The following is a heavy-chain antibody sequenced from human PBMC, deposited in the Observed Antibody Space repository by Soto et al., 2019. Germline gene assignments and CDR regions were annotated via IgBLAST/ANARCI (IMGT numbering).Heavy chain of an antibody. D-gene: IGHD3-22*01. J-gene: IGHJ4*01. CDR2: VKSKNDGGTT. V-gene: IGHV3-15*07. CDR3: TTDSYITSIIVRFDY. CDR1: GFTFSNAW. Sequence: PGGSLRLSCAASGFTFSNAWINWVRQAPGKGLEWVGRVKSKNDGGTTDFAAPVKGRFAISRDDSKNMVYLEMNSLQTEDTAIYYCTTDSYITSIIVRFDYWGHGTLVTLSS.